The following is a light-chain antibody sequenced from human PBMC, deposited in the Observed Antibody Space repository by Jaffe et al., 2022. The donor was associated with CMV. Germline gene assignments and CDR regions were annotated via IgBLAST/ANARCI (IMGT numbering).Light chain of an antibody. CDR1: SSDVGGYNS. Sequence: QSALTQPPSASGSPGQSVTISCTGTSSDVGGYNSVSWYQQNPGEAPKVMIYEVSKRPSGVPDRFSGSKSGNTASLTVSGLQAEDEADYYCSSYAGSNTYVFGGGTKVTVL. CDR2: EVS. J-gene: IGLJ2*01. V-gene: IGLV2-8*01. CDR3: SSYAGSNTYV.